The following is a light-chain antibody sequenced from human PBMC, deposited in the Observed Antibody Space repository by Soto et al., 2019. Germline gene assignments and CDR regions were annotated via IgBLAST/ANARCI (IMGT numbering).Light chain of an antibody. CDR2: DVS. Sequence: QSALTQPASVSWSPGQSITISCTGTSSDVGGYNYVSWYQHHPGKAPKLIIYDVSNRPSGVSIRFSGSKSDNTASLTISGLQPEDEADYHCGSYTTSNTRQIVFGTGTKVTVL. J-gene: IGLJ1*01. CDR1: SSDVGGYNY. CDR3: GSYTTSNTRQIV. V-gene: IGLV2-14*03.